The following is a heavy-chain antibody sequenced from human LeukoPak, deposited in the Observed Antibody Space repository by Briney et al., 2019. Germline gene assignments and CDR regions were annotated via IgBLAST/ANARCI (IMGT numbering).Heavy chain of an antibody. D-gene: IGHD2-21*02. J-gene: IGHJ6*02. CDR2: IYYSGST. V-gene: IGHV4-30-4*01. CDR1: GGSISSGDYY. Sequence: PSETLSLTCTVSGGSISSGDYYWSWIRQPPGKGLEWIGYIYYSGSTYYNPSLKSRVTISVDTSKNQFSLKLSSVTAADTAVYYCARGYCGGDCYSVYYYGMDVWGQGTTVTVSS. CDR3: ARGYCGGDCYSVYYYGMDV.